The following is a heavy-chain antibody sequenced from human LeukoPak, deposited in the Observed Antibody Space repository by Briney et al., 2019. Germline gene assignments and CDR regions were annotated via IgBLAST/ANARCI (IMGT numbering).Heavy chain of an antibody. Sequence: GGSLRLSCAASGFTFSSYGMHWVRQAPGKGLEWVAVISYDGNNEYYADSVKGRFTISRDNSKNTLYLQMNSLRAEDTAIYYCAKDGSSGIAATADAFDIWGQGTMVTVSS. V-gene: IGHV3-30*18. CDR3: AKDGSSGIAATADAFDI. CDR1: GFTFSSYG. J-gene: IGHJ3*02. D-gene: IGHD6-13*01. CDR2: ISYDGNNE.